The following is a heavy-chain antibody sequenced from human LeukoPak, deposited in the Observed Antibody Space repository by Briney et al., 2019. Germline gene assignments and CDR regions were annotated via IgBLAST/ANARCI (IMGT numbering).Heavy chain of an antibody. Sequence: GGSLRLSCAASGFTFSSCAMSWVRQAPGKGLEWVSSIGGSGESTYYADSVKGRFTISRDNSKNTVFLQMNSLSRDDTAVYYCARRGGSNGWGAFDVWGQGTTITVSS. D-gene: IGHD2-8*01. V-gene: IGHV3-23*01. CDR3: ARRGGSNGWGAFDV. CDR1: GFTFSSCA. CDR2: IGGSGEST. J-gene: IGHJ3*01.